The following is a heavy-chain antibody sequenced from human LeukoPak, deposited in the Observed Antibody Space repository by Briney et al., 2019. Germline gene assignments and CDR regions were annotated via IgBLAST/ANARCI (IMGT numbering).Heavy chain of an antibody. CDR2: IYYSGST. CDR1: GGSISSGNW. D-gene: IGHD2-2*01. J-gene: IGHJ6*03. V-gene: IGHV4-39*01. CDR3: ARHIRQRCSSTSCYRAIRYYYYMDV. Sequence: SETLSLTCAVSGGSISSGNWWSWVRQPPGKGLEWIGSIYYSGSTYYNPSLKSRVTISVDTSKNQFSLKLSSVTAADTAVYYCARHIRQRCSSTSCYRAIRYYYYMDVWGKGTTVTISS.